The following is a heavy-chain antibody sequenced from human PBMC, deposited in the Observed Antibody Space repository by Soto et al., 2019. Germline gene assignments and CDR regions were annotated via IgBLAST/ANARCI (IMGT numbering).Heavy chain of an antibody. Sequence: QVRLQQWGAGLVRPSETLSLTCAVYGGYFNNYCWSWIRQPAGKGLEWIGEVCPGGRTKYSPTLKYEVRIAVEWSKNQCTLRLTSVTFADTAVYYFARGDYGQYDAYNWFAHWGQGNLVIVAS. CDR1: GGYFNNYC. J-gene: IGHJ5*02. V-gene: IGHV4-34*02. CDR3: ARGDYGQYDAYNWFAH. D-gene: IGHD3-10*01. CDR2: VCPGGRT.